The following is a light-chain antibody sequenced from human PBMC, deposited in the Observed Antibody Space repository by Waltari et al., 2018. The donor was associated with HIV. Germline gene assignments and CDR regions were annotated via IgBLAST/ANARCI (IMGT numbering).Light chain of an antibody. V-gene: IGLV2-11*01. CDR3: CSYAGSYTMV. Sequence: QSALPQPRSVSGSPGQSVPISCTGSSSDVGGYKFVSCYQQHPGKAPKVIIHDVSERPSGVPDRFSGSKSGNTASLTISGLQAEDDADYYCCSYAGSYTMVFGGGTKLTVL. J-gene: IGLJ2*01. CDR1: SSDVGGYKF. CDR2: DVS.